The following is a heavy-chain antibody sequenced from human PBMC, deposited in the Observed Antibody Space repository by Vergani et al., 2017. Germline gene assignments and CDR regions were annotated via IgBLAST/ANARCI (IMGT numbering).Heavy chain of an antibody. Sequence: QVQLVESGGGVVQPGRSLRLSCAASGFTFSSYGMHWVRQAPGKGMAWVAVISYDGSNKYYADSVKGRLTISRDNSKNTLYLQRNSLIAEDTAVYYCATGLFPTYYDYVCGSYRSSAFDIWGQGTMVTVSS. D-gene: IGHD3-16*02. CDR3: ATGLFPTYYDYVCGSYRSSAFDI. CDR1: GFTFSSYG. J-gene: IGHJ3*02. CDR2: ISYDGSNK. V-gene: IGHV3-30*03.